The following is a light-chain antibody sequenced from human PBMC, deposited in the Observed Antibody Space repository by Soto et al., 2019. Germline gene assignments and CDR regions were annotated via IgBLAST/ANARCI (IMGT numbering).Light chain of an antibody. CDR3: SSYTTFRTPHVA. Sequence: QSALTQPASVSGSLGQSITISCTGPSSDVGGYNYVSWYQQHPGQAPKLLIHEVTNRPSGISDRFSGSKSANTASLTISDLQAEDEAHYYCSSYTTFRTPHVAFGGGTKLTVL. V-gene: IGLV2-14*01. CDR1: SSDVGGYNY. CDR2: EVT. J-gene: IGLJ2*01.